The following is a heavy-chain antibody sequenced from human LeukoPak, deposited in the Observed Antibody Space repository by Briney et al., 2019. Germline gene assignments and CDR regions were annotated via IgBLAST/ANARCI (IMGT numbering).Heavy chain of an antibody. CDR1: GFTFSSYG. CDR2: ISGSGGST. CDR3: AKDPRAEHLWSGYYYYYMDV. D-gene: IGHD3-10*01. V-gene: IGHV3-23*01. J-gene: IGHJ6*03. Sequence: GGSLRLSCAASGFTFSSYGMSWVRQAPGKGLEWVSAISGSGGSTYYADSVKGRFTISRDNSKNTLYLQMNSLRAEDTAVHYCAKDPRAEHLWSGYYYYYMDVWGKGTTVTISS.